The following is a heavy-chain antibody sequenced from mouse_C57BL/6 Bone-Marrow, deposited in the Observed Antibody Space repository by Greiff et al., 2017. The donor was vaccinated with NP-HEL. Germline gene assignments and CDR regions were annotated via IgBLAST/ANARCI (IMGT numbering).Heavy chain of an antibody. Sequence: EVQLVESGGGLVQPKGSLKLSCAASGFTFNTYAMHWVRPAPGKGLEWVARIRSKSSNYATYYADSVKDRFTISRDDSQSMLYLQMNNLKTEDTAMYYCVRDQGNYGNNPFAYWGQGTLVTVSA. J-gene: IGHJ3*01. V-gene: IGHV10-3*01. CDR1: GFTFNTYA. CDR2: IRSKSSNYAT. D-gene: IGHD2-1*01. CDR3: VRDQGNYGNNPFAY.